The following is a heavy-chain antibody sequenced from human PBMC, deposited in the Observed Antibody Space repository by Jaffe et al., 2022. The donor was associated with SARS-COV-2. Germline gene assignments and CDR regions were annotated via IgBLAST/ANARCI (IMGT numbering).Heavy chain of an antibody. D-gene: IGHD3-10*01. CDR3: ARVTMVRGSGLGMDV. J-gene: IGHJ6*02. CDR1: GFTFSSYA. V-gene: IGHV3-64*01. CDR2: ISSNGGST. Sequence: EVQLVESGGGLVQPGGSLRLSCAASGFTFSSYAMHWVRQAPGKGLEYVSAISSNGGSTYYANSVKGRFTISRDNSKNTLYLQMGSLRAEDMAVYYCARVTMVRGSGLGMDVWGQGTTVTVSS.